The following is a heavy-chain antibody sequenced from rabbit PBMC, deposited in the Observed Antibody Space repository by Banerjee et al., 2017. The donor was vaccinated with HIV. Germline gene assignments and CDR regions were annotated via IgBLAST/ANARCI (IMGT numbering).Heavy chain of an antibody. CDR3: ARDRDGDAGYGSLAL. V-gene: IGHV1S40*01. J-gene: IGHJ4*01. CDR2: IYTGHGGT. D-gene: IGHD7-1*01. CDR1: GFSYSGGYD. Sequence: QSLEESGGDLVKPGASLTLTCKASGFSYSGGYDMCWVRQAPGKGLEWIACIYTGHGGTYYASWARGRFTISKTSSTTVTLQMTSLTAADTATYFCARDRDGDAGYGSLALWGPGTLVTVS.